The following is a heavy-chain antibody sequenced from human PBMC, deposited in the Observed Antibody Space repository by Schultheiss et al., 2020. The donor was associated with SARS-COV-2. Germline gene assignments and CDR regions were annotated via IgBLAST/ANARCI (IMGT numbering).Heavy chain of an antibody. CDR3: AKDRWSRHSWYVGLLPMDV. J-gene: IGHJ6*02. CDR2: ISYDGSNK. Sequence: GGSLRLSCAASGFTFSSYGMHWVRQAPGKGLEWVAVISYDGSNKYYADSVKGRFTISRDNSKNTLYLQMNSLRAEDTAVYYCAKDRWSRHSWYVGLLPMDVWGQGTTVTVS. V-gene: IGHV3-30*18. D-gene: IGHD6-13*01. CDR1: GFTFSSYG.